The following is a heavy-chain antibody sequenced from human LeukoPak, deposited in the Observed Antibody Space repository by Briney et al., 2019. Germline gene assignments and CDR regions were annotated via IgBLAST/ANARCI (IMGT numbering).Heavy chain of an antibody. V-gene: IGHV3-21*01. CDR1: GFTFSSYS. J-gene: IGHJ4*02. Sequence: GGSLRLSCAASGFTFSSYSMNWFRPAPGKGLEWVSSINSSSGYIYYADSVKGRFTISRDNAKNSLYLQMNSLRAEDTAVYYCARDWAPDSVMVRGVLGYWGQGTLVTVSS. CDR3: ARDWAPDSVMVRGVLGY. D-gene: IGHD3-10*01. CDR2: INSSSGYI.